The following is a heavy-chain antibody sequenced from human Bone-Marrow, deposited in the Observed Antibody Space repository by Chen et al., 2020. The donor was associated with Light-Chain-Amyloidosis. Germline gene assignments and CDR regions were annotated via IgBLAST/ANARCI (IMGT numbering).Heavy chain of an antibody. D-gene: IGHD2-2*01. J-gene: IGHJ3*02. V-gene: IGHV3-74*01. CDR3: ARDSDCRSTSCYPLGTFDI. CDR2: IKTDGSST. CDR1: GFTFSSYW. Sequence: EVQLVEYGGGLVQPGGSLRLSCVASGFTFSSYWMHWVRQAPGKGLVWVSRIKTDGSSTSYADSVKGRFTISRDNAKNTLFLQMSSLRADDTAVYYCARDSDCRSTSCYPLGTFDIWGQGTMVTVSS.